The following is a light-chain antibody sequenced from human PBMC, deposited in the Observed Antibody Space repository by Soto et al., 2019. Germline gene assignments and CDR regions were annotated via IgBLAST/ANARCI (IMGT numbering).Light chain of an antibody. CDR3: SSYTSSSTLV. CDR1: SSDVGSYNR. Sequence: QSALTQPPSVSGSPGQSVTISCTGTSSDVGSYNRVSWYQQPPGTAPKLMIHEVSNRPSGVPDRFSGSKSGNTASLTISGLQAEDEADYYCSSYTSSSTLVFGGGTKLT. CDR2: EVS. V-gene: IGLV2-18*02. J-gene: IGLJ2*01.